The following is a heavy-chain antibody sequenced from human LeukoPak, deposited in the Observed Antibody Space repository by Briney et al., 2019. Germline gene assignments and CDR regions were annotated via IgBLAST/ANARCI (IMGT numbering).Heavy chain of an antibody. CDR2: IHPTGNT. D-gene: IGHD6-13*01. CDR1: GRSNNNVSYY. CDR3: ASHYSTSGIDAFDV. Sequence: SETLSLTCTATGRSNNNVSYYWSWIRQPAGKGLEWIGRIHPTGNTMYNPSLESRVTILMDTSKKQFSLKLTSLTAADTAVYYCASHYSTSGIDAFDVWGQGTVVTVSS. V-gene: IGHV4-61*02. J-gene: IGHJ3*01.